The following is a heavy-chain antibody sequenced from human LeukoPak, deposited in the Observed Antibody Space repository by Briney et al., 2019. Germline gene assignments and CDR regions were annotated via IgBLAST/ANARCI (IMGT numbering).Heavy chain of an antibody. CDR2: INHSGGT. Sequence: SETLSLTCAVYGGSFSGYYWSWIRQPPGKGLEWIGEINHSGGTYYNPSLESRVTVSVDASKKHFSLKLTSVTAADTAVYYCARVGGFHLQFDPWGQGTLVTVSS. CDR3: ARVGGFHLQFDP. D-gene: IGHD3-16*01. J-gene: IGHJ5*02. V-gene: IGHV4-34*01. CDR1: GGSFSGYY.